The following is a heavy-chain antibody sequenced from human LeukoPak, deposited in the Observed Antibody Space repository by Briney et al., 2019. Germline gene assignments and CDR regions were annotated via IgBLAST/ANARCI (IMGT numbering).Heavy chain of an antibody. J-gene: IGHJ4*02. D-gene: IGHD6-6*01. Sequence: GALRLSCAASGFTFSSYWMSWVRQAPGKGLEWVANIKQDGSEKYYVDSVKGRFTISRDNAKNSLYLQMNSLRAEDTAVYYCARDLSSSSSGFDYWGQGTLVTVSS. CDR3: ARDLSSSSSGFDY. CDR2: IKQDGSEK. CDR1: GFTFSSYW. V-gene: IGHV3-7*01.